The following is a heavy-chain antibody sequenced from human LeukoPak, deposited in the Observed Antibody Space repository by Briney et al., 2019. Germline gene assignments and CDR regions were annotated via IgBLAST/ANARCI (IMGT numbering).Heavy chain of an antibody. CDR3: ARGQYPIYSNYGYYYYMDV. V-gene: IGHV1-8*03. J-gene: IGHJ6*03. CDR1: GYTFTSYD. CDR2: MNPNSGNT. Sequence: ASVKVSCKASGYTFTSYDINWVRQATGQGLEWMGWMNPNSGNTGYAQKFQGRATITRNTSISTAYMELSSLRSEDTAVYYCARGQYPIYSNYGYYYYMDVWGKGTTVTVSS. D-gene: IGHD4-11*01.